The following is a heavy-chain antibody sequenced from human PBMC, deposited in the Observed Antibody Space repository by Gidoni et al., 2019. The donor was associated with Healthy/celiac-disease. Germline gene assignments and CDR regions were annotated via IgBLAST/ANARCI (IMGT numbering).Heavy chain of an antibody. V-gene: IGHV4-61*02. D-gene: IGHD1-26*01. J-gene: IGHJ4*02. CDR3: ARVLIVGATTD. CDR1: GCSISSGSSY. Sequence: QVQLPDSGPGLLNPSQTLSLTCTVPGCSISSGSSYWSWIRQPAGKGLEWIGRIYTSESTNYNPTLKSRVTISVDTSKNQFSMKMSSVTAADTAVYYCARVLIVGATTDWGQGTLVTVSS. CDR2: IYTSEST.